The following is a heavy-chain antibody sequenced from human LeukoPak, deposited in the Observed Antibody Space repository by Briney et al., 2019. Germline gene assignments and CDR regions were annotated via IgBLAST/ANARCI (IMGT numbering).Heavy chain of an antibody. J-gene: IGHJ4*02. Sequence: ASVKVSCKASGYTFTSYGISWVRQAPGQGLEWMGWISAYNGNTNYAQKVQGRVTMTTDTSTGTAYMELRSLRSDDTAVFYCARDSSEDFYDSSGYYSFDFWGQGTLVTVSS. V-gene: IGHV1-18*01. CDR3: ARDSSEDFYDSSGYYSFDF. D-gene: IGHD3-22*01. CDR1: GYTFTSYG. CDR2: ISAYNGNT.